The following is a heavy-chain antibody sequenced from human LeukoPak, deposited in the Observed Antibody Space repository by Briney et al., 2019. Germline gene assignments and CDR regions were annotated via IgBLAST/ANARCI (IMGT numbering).Heavy chain of an antibody. Sequence: GGSLRLSCAASGFTFTTYWMSWVRQAPGKGLEWVANIKQDGTEKYYVDSVKGRFTISRDNAKNSLYLQMNSLRAEDTAVYYCARALNDYYDSSGYKGVYFDYWGQGTLVTVSS. CDR3: ARALNDYYDSSGYKGVYFDY. D-gene: IGHD3-22*01. J-gene: IGHJ4*02. V-gene: IGHV3-7*01. CDR1: GFTFTTYW. CDR2: IKQDGTEK.